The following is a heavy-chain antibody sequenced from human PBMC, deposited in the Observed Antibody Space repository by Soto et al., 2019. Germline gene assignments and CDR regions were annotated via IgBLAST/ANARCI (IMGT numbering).Heavy chain of an antibody. CDR3: LLFNSTSGYDY. V-gene: IGHV3-74*01. CDR2: VNTDESSR. D-gene: IGHD2-2*01. Sequence: GGSLRLSCAASGFSFSGYWMHWVRQAPGKGLVWVSRVNTDESSRSYADAVKGRFTISRDNAKNILYLQMTSLRVEDTAVYYCLLFNSTSGYDYWGQGTLVTVSS. CDR1: GFSFSGYW. J-gene: IGHJ4*02.